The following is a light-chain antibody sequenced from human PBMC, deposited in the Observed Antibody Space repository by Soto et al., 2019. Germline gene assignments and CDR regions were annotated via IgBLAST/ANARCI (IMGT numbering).Light chain of an antibody. J-gene: IGKJ4*01. Sequence: EIVLTQSPGTLSLSPGERATLSCRASQSVSNNYLAWYQQKPGQAPRLLIYGASNRATGIPARFSGSRSGADFTLTISRLEPEDFALYYCQQYGNSPPLTFGGGTKVDIK. CDR3: QQYGNSPPLT. CDR1: QSVSNNY. V-gene: IGKV3-20*01. CDR2: GAS.